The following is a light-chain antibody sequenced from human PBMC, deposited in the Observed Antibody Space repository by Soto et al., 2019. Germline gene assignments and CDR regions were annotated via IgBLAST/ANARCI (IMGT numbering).Light chain of an antibody. CDR3: QQYNNGWT. Sequence: DIQVTQSPSTLSASVGDRVTITCRASESIKGWLAWYQQKPGKAPKLLIYDASSLKGGVPSRFSGSGSGTEFTLTFSSLQPDDFATYYCQQYNNGWTFGQGTKVDIK. CDR2: DAS. J-gene: IGKJ1*01. CDR1: ESIKGW. V-gene: IGKV1-5*01.